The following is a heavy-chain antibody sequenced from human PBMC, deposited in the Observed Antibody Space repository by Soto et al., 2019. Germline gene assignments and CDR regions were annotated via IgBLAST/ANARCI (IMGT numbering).Heavy chain of an antibody. Sequence: SETLSLTCTVSGGSISSSSYYWGWIRQPPGKGLEWIGSIYYSGSTYYNPSLKSRVTISVDTSKNQFSLKLSSVTAADTAVYYCARGGQLGHYYYYYGMDVWGQGTTVTVSS. V-gene: IGHV4-39*01. CDR1: GGSISSSSYY. D-gene: IGHD6-6*01. CDR2: IYYSGST. J-gene: IGHJ6*02. CDR3: ARGGQLGHYYYYYGMDV.